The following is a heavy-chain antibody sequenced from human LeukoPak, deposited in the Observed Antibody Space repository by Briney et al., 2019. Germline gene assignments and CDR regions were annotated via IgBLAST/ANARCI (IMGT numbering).Heavy chain of an antibody. V-gene: IGHV3-21*06. CDR3: ARATVTTSYGMDV. D-gene: IGHD4-11*01. J-gene: IGHJ6*02. Sequence: PGGFLRLSCAASGFTFSSYGMNWVRQAPGKGLEWVSSISSSSNYMYYGDSVKGRFTISRDNGKNSLYLQMNSLRAEDTAVYYCARATVTTSYGMDVWGQGTTVTVSS. CDR2: ISSSSNYM. CDR1: GFTFSSYG.